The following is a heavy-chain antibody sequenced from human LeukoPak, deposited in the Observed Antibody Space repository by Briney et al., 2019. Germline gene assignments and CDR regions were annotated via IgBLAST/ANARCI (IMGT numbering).Heavy chain of an antibody. CDR2: TYYRSKWYN. Sequence: SQTLSLNSAISGDSVSSNSAAWNSIRQSPSRGLEWLGRTYYRSKWYNDYAVSVKSRITINPDTSKNQFSLQLNSVTPEDTAVYYCARGGYYGSGSYYSAQTSVFDYWGQGTLVTVSS. J-gene: IGHJ4*02. V-gene: IGHV6-1*01. CDR3: ARGGYYGSGSYYSAQTSVFDY. CDR1: GDSVSSNSAA. D-gene: IGHD3-10*01.